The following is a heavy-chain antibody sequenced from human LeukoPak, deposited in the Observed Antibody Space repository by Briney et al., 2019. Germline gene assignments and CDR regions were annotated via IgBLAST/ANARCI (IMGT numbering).Heavy chain of an antibody. CDR2: ISSSSSTI. CDR3: ARGFHRRLYDSSAYYSY. Sequence: GGSLRLSCAASGFTFSSYGMSWVRQAPGKGLEWVSYISSSSSTINYADSVKGRFTISRENAKNSLYLQMNSLRAEDTAVYYCARGFHRRLYDSSAYYSYWGQGTQVTVSS. CDR1: GFTFSSYG. V-gene: IGHV3-48*01. J-gene: IGHJ4*02. D-gene: IGHD3-22*01.